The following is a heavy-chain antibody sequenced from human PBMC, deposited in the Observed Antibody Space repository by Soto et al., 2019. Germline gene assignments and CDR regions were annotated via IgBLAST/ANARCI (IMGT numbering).Heavy chain of an antibody. D-gene: IGHD3-22*01. V-gene: IGHV3-30*18. CDR1: GFTFSSFG. Sequence: GGSLRLSCAASGFTFSSFGMHWVRQAPGKGLEWVAVISYDGSNKYYADSVKGRFTISRDNSKNTLYLQMNSLRAEDTAVYYCAKEALNYDSSGYYPHEFDYWGQGTLVTVSS. CDR3: AKEALNYDSSGYYPHEFDY. J-gene: IGHJ4*02. CDR2: ISYDGSNK.